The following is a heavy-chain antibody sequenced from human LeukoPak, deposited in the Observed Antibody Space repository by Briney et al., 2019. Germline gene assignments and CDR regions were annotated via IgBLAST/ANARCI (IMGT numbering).Heavy chain of an antibody. Sequence: PGRSLRLSCAASGFTFSSYVMHWVRQAPGKGLEWVATISYDGSNVYYADSVKGRFTISRDNSKNTLYLQMNSLRAEDTTVYYCAKDRGSGTYYNYYFGMDVWGQGTTVTVSS. V-gene: IGHV3-30*18. CDR2: ISYDGSNV. CDR3: AKDRGSGTYYNYYFGMDV. CDR1: GFTFSSYV. J-gene: IGHJ6*02. D-gene: IGHD3-10*01.